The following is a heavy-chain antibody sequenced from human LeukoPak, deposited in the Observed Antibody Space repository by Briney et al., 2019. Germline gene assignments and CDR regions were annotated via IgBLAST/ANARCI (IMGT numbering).Heavy chain of an antibody. CDR2: ISYSGST. J-gene: IGHJ6*03. CDR1: GGSFSSDYY. D-gene: IGHD4-23*01. CDR3: ARNSHYYYYMDV. Sequence: SETLSHTCTVSGGSFSSDYYWSWIRQPPGEGLEWIGFISYSGSTYYNPSLKSRVTISVDTSKNQFSLKLTSVTAADTAVYYCARNSHYYYYMDVWGLGTTVTVSS. V-gene: IGHV4-30-4*08.